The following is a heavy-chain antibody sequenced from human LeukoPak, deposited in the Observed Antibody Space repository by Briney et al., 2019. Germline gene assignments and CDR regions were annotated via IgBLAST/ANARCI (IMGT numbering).Heavy chain of an antibody. V-gene: IGHV3-11*01. CDR2: IGTRGRPL. CDR3: ARRALGPIGAFDH. J-gene: IGHJ4*02. D-gene: IGHD5-12*01. CDR1: GFTFRDHY. Sequence: GGSLRLSCAVYGFTFRDHYMAWIRQAPGQGLEWIAYIGTRGRPLYFADSVKGRFTVSRDDGQNSLFLRMESLTVEDTAMYYCARRALGPIGAFDHWGQGALVTVSS.